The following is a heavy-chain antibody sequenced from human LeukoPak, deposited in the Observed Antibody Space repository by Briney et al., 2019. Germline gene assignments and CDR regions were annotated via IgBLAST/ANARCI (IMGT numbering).Heavy chain of an antibody. V-gene: IGHV3-23*01. D-gene: IGHD1-1*01. CDR3: AKSPGYWTHDY. J-gene: IGHJ4*02. CDR2: ITGNGVTA. CDR1: EFTSSSPG. Sequence: GGPLRLSCAGSEFTSSSPGMTWVRQAPGKGLEWVSSITGNGVTAYYADSVRGRFTVSTDSSKSTLYLQMNSLRAEDTAIYYCAKSPGYWTHDYWGQGILVTVSS.